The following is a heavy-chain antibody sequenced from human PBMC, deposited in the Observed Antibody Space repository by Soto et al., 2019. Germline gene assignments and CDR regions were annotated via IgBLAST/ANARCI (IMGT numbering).Heavy chain of an antibody. Sequence: QVHLEESGGGLVKPGGSLRLSCTASGFIFSDYYMSWIRQAPGKGLEWVSDISNSGRITQHADSVEGRFTISRDNAKDSLYLQMNSLRPEDSAIYYCASDHGGGGLTLEYWGQGTLVTVSS. V-gene: IGHV3-11*01. D-gene: IGHD3-16*01. CDR1: GFIFSDYY. CDR2: ISNSGRIT. CDR3: ASDHGGGGLTLEY. J-gene: IGHJ4*02.